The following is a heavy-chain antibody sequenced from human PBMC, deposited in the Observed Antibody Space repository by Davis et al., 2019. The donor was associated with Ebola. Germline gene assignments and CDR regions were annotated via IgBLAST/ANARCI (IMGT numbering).Heavy chain of an antibody. CDR3: AKDTSNIWFDI. CDR1: GFTFSSYA. J-gene: IGHJ3*02. V-gene: IGHV3-23*01. Sequence: GGSLRLSCVTSGFTFSSYAMSWVRQVPGKGLEWVSTLGTSADAYYADSVKGRFTISRDNSKNTLYLQMNGLRVEDTAIYYCAKDTSNIWFDIWGQGTVVTVSS. CDR2: LGTSADA. D-gene: IGHD1-26*01.